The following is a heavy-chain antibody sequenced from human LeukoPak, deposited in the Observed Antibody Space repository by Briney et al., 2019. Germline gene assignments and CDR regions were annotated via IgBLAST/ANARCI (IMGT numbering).Heavy chain of an antibody. CDR1: GFTFGDYA. CDR2: IRSKAYGGTT. Sequence: PGRYLRLSCTASGFTFGDYAMSWFRQAPGKGLEWVGFIRSKAYGGTTEYAASVKGRFTISRDDSKSIAYLQMNSLKTEDTAVYYCTREKEAFTMIVDYWGQGTLVTVSS. D-gene: IGHD3-22*01. CDR3: TREKEAFTMIVDY. V-gene: IGHV3-49*03. J-gene: IGHJ4*02.